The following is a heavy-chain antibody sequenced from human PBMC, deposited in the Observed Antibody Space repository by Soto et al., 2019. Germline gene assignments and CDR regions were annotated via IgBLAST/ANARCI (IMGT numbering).Heavy chain of an antibody. CDR1: GYSFTSYW. CDR2: IYPGDSDT. Sequence: PGGSLKISCKGSGYSFTSYWIGWVRQMPGKSLEWMGIIYPGDSDTRYSPSFQGQVTISADKSISTAYLQWSSLKASDTAMYYCARLLSSDSSGWYAGLYYFDYWGQGTLVTVSS. V-gene: IGHV5-51*01. J-gene: IGHJ4*02. CDR3: ARLLSSDSSGWYAGLYYFDY. D-gene: IGHD6-19*01.